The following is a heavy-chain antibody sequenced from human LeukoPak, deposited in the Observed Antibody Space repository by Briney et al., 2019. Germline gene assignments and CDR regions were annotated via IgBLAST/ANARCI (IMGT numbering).Heavy chain of an antibody. CDR3: ARVYDKLGSAFDI. CDR2: IYHSGST. CDR1: GGSISSGGYS. D-gene: IGHD3-22*01. Sequence: PSQTLSLTCAVSGGSISSGGYSWSWIRQPPGKGLERIGYIYHSGSTYYNPSLKSRVTISVDRSKNQFSLKLGSVTAADTAVYYCARVYDKLGSAFDIWGQGTMVTVSS. J-gene: IGHJ3*02. V-gene: IGHV4-30-2*01.